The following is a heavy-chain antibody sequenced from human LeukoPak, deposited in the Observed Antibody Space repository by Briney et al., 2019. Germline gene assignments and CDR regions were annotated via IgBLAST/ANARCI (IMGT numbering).Heavy chain of an antibody. V-gene: IGHV4-59*01. Sequence: PSETLSLTCTVSGGSISSDYWSWIRQPPGKGLEWIGYIYYSGSTNYNPSLKSRVTISVDTSKNQFSLKLSSVTAADTAVYYCARDRGDYYGSGSYYYPYYMDVWGKGTTVTVSS. CDR3: ARDRGDYYGSGSYYYPYYMDV. CDR2: IYYSGST. CDR1: GGSISSDY. J-gene: IGHJ6*03. D-gene: IGHD3-10*01.